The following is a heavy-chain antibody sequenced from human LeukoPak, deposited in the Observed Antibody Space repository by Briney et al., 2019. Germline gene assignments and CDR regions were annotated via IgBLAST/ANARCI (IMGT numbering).Heavy chain of an antibody. CDR2: ISSSSSYI. CDR1: EFTFSGYS. J-gene: IGHJ6*02. CDR3: AKALLFDSSGYYYTDYYGLDV. D-gene: IGHD3-22*01. Sequence: GGSLRLSCAASEFTFSGYSVNWVRQAPGKGLEWVSTISSSSSYIYYADSVKGRFTISRDNAKNSLYLQMNSLRVEDTAVYYCAKALLFDSSGYYYTDYYGLDVWGRGTTVTVSS. V-gene: IGHV3-21*04.